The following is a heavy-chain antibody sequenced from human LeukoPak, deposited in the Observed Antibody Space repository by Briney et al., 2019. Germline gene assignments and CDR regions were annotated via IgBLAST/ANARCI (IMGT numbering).Heavy chain of an antibody. CDR1: GGSFSGYY. D-gene: IGHD2-15*01. CDR2: INNSGST. V-gene: IGHV4-34*01. CDR3: ARADRNRIVVVVAARRPFDY. Sequence: SSETLSLTCAVYGGSFSGYYWSWIRQPLGKGLEWIGEINNSGSTNYNPSLKSRVTISVDTSKDQFSLKRSSVTAADTAVYYCARADRNRIVVVVAARRPFDYWGQGTLVTVSS. J-gene: IGHJ4*02.